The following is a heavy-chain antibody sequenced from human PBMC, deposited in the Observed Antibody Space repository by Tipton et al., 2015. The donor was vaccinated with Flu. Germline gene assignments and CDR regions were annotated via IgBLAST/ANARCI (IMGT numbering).Heavy chain of an antibody. D-gene: IGHD3-22*01. CDR2: IYYSGST. J-gene: IGHJ6*03. CDR1: GGSISSSSYY. V-gene: IGHV4-39*07. Sequence: TLSLTCTVSGGSISSSSYYWGWIRQPPGKGLEWIGSIYYSGSTNYNPSLKSRVTISVDTSKNQFSLKLSSVTAADTAVYYCARGYYYDSSGYYSYYYYMDVWGKGTTVTVSS. CDR3: ARGYYYDSSGYYSYYYYMDV.